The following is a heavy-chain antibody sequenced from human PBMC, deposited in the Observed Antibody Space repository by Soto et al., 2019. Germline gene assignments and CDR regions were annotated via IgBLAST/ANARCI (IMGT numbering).Heavy chain of an antibody. J-gene: IGHJ4*02. V-gene: IGHV3-30*19. CDR3: ARFTGTDSDTHGRLYY. D-gene: IGHD4-4*01. CDR2: IVFNGIKK. CDR1: GFPFSGHG. Sequence: QVQLGESGGGVVQPGGSLRLSCAASGFPFSGHGMHWVRQAPCKGLEWVTFIVFNGIKKDYIDSVKGRFTVSRDNSRNTLSLQMNSLRVEDTAVYFCARFTGTDSDTHGRLYYWGQGILLTVSS.